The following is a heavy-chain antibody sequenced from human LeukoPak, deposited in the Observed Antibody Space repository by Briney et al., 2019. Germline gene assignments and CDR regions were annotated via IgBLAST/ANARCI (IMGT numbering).Heavy chain of an antibody. D-gene: IGHD2-21*02. CDR3: AAVRTSPQDCYDDTASRNPFDY. CDR1: VHTLTPLS. CDR2: FHPDDSTP. V-gene: IGHV1-24*01. J-gene: IGHJ4*02. Sequence: SLNLSSTLSVHTLTPLSINWVPQAPGTQLEWLGDFHPDDSTPSLAQNFQGRISMTEDTSIDTAYLALTSLTSDDTAVYFCAAVRTSPQDCYDDTASRNPFDYWGQGTLLTVSS.